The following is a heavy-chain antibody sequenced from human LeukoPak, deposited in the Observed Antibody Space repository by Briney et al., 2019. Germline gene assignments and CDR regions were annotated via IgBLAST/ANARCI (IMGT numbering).Heavy chain of an antibody. CDR3: AKGPDSSGYYSLDY. Sequence: GRSLRLSCAASKFTFSTYDMHWVRQAPGKGREWGAVISYDGSSKYYADSVKGRFTISRDNSKNTLYVQMNSLRTEDTAIYYCAKGPDSSGYYSLDYWGQGTLVTVSS. V-gene: IGHV3-30*18. D-gene: IGHD3-22*01. CDR1: KFTFSTYD. J-gene: IGHJ4*02. CDR2: ISYDGSSK.